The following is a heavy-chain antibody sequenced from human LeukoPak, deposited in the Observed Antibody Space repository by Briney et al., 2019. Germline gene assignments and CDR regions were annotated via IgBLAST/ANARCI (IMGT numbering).Heavy chain of an antibody. J-gene: IGHJ4*02. CDR1: GGSISSYY. CDR2: IYYSGST. Sequence: SETLSLTCTVSGGSISSYYWTWIRQPPGKGLEWIGYIYYSGSTSYSPSLKSRVTISVDTSKNQFSLKLSSVTAADTAVYFCARGYNWNPYYFDYWSQGTLVTVSS. D-gene: IGHD1-20*01. CDR3: ARGYNWNPYYFDY. V-gene: IGHV4-59*01.